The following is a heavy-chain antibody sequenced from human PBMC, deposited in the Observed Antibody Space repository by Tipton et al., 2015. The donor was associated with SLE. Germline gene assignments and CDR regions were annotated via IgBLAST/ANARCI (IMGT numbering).Heavy chain of an antibody. J-gene: IGHJ4*02. Sequence: QSGPEVKKPGASVKVSCKSSGYTFTAYYMHWVRQAPGQGLEWMGIINPGGGGTNYAQKFQGRVTMAMDTSTTTVYIELNSLRSDDTAVYYCAREAPNTCYFDSWGQGTLVTVSS. CDR3: AREAPNTCYFDS. CDR2: INPGGGGT. D-gene: IGHD2-8*01. V-gene: IGHV1-46*01. CDR1: GYTFTAYY.